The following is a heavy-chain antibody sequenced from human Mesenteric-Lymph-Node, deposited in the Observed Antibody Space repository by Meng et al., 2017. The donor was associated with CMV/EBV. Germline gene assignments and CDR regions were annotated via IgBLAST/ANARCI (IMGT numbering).Heavy chain of an antibody. D-gene: IGHD3-10*01. CDR3: ARDRFFGDDGSGAYFHDY. CDR1: GFTFRSND. CDR2: ISSSGSAV. V-gene: IGHV3-48*03. Sequence: GGSLRLSCADSGFTFRSNDMSWVRQAPGKGLEWVASISSSGSAVQYADSVKGRFIVSRDNAKKSLYLQMSSLRAEDTAVYYCARDRFFGDDGSGAYFHDYWGQGTLVTVSS. J-gene: IGHJ4*02.